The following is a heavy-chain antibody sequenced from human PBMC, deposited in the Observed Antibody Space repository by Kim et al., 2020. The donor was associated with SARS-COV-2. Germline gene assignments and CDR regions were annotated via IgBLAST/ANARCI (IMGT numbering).Heavy chain of an antibody. J-gene: IGHJ4*02. CDR2: K. V-gene: IGHV3-30*02. D-gene: IGHD3-22*01. Sequence: KYYADSVKGRFTISRDNSKNTLYLQMNSLRAEDTAVYYCAYYDSSGYFDYWGQGTLVTVSS. CDR3: AYYDSSGYFDY.